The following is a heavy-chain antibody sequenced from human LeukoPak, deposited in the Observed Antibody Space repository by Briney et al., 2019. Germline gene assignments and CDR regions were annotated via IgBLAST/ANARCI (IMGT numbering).Heavy chain of an antibody. CDR1: GYTFTGYY. CDR3: ASEDDSSGYCADY. Sequence: GASVKVSCKASGYTFTGYYMHWVRQAPGQGLEWMGWINPNSGGTNYAQRFQGRVTMTRDTSISTAYMELSRLTSDDTAVYYCASEDDSSGYCADYWGQGTLVTVSS. D-gene: IGHD3-22*01. J-gene: IGHJ4*02. V-gene: IGHV1-2*02. CDR2: INPNSGGT.